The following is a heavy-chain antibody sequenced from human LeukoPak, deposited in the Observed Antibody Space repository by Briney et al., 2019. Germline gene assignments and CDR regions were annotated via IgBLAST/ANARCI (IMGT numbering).Heavy chain of an antibody. J-gene: IGHJ6*04. CDR2: ISSSSGSI. D-gene: IGHD3-3*01. V-gene: IGHV3-21*01. CDR1: GFTFSTYS. Sequence: GGSLRLSCAASGFTFSTYSMNWVRRAPGKGLEWVSFISSSSGSIYYADSVKGRFTISRDNAKNSLYLQMNSLRAEDTAVYYCARVGDRRFLAFWGKGTTVTVSS. CDR3: ARVGDRRFLAF.